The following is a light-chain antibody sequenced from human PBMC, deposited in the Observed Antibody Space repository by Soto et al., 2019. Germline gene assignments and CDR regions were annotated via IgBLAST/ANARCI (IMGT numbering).Light chain of an antibody. CDR1: SSDVGGHNY. J-gene: IGLJ1*01. V-gene: IGLV2-14*01. Sequence: QSVLTQPASVSGSPGQSITISCTGSSSDVGGHNYVSWYQQHPGKAPKLMIYEVTKRPSGVSNRFSGSKSGNTASLTISGLQAEEEADHYCSSYTFTSTIYVFGTGTKVIV. CDR2: EVT. CDR3: SSYTFTSTIYV.